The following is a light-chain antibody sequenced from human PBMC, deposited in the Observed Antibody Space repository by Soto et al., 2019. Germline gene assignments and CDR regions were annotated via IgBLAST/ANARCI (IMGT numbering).Light chain of an antibody. J-gene: IGKJ1*01. CDR2: GAS. V-gene: IGKV3-20*01. CDR1: QSVSSGY. Sequence: DIVLTQSPGTLYLSPGERATLSCRASQSVSSGYLAWYQQRPGQAPRLLIYGASTRETGIPDRFSCSGAGTEFTRTISRLEPEDVAVYYCQQYGTSTWTFGQGTKVDIK. CDR3: QQYGTSTWT.